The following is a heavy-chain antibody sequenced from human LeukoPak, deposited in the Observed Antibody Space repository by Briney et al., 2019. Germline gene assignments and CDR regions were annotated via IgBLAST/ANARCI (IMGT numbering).Heavy chain of an antibody. D-gene: IGHD3-22*01. V-gene: IGHV1-2*06. CDR2: INPNSGGT. Sequence: ASVKVSCKASGYTFTGYYMHWVRQAPGQGLERMGRINPNSGGTNYAQKFQGRVTMTRDTSISTAYMELSRLRSDDTAVYYCARAPLYYYDSSGYSPWGQGTLVTVSS. CDR3: ARAPLYYYDSSGYSP. J-gene: IGHJ5*02. CDR1: GYTFTGYY.